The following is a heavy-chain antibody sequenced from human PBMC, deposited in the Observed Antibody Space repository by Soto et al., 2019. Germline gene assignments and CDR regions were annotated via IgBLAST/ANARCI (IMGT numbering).Heavy chain of an antibody. Sequence: GGSLRLSCAASGFTFSSYGMHWVRQAPGKGLEWVAVISYDGSNKYYADSVKGRFTISRDNSKNTLYLQMNSLRAEDTAVYYCATDRYYTAAAAHGYYYYYGMDVWGQGTTATVSS. CDR3: ATDRYYTAAAAHGYYYYYGMDV. V-gene: IGHV3-30*03. J-gene: IGHJ6*02. D-gene: IGHD6-13*01. CDR1: GFTFSSYG. CDR2: ISYDGSNK.